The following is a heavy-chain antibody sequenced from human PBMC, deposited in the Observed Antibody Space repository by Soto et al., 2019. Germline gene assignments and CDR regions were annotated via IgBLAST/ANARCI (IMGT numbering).Heavy chain of an antibody. CDR1: GFTFSDYA. Sequence: EVQLLESGGGLVQPGGSLSLSCAASGFTFSDYAMTWVRQAPGKGLAWVSTIGRSGDSTYYRDSVKGRFTIARDNSKYTVYLQMNSLRTEDTAAYYCARIGKCNPHSAGCTNRFAFWGQAAVVTVPS. D-gene: IGHD2-8*01. J-gene: IGHJ4*02. V-gene: IGHV3-23*01. CDR3: ARIGKCNPHSAGCTNRFAF. CDR2: IGRSGDST.